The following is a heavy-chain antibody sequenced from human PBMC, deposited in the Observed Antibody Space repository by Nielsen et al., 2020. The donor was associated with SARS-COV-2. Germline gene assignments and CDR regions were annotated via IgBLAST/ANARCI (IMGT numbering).Heavy chain of an antibody. CDR2: ISAYNGNT. CDR1: DYTFTSYG. Sequence: ASVKVSCKASDYTFTSYGISWVRQAPGQGLEWMGWISAYNGNTNYAQKFQGRVTMTRNTSISTAYMELSSLRSEDTAVYYCARGRDYGEYFQHWGQGTLVTVSS. J-gene: IGHJ1*01. CDR3: ARGRDYGEYFQH. V-gene: IGHV1-18*01. D-gene: IGHD4-17*01.